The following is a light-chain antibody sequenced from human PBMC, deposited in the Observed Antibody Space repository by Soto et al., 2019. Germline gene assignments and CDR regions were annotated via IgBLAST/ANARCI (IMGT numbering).Light chain of an antibody. CDR1: QSVSSSY. CDR2: GAS. CDR3: QQYGGSPYS. V-gene: IGKV3-20*01. J-gene: IGKJ2*03. Sequence: EIVLTQSPGTLSLSPGERATLSCRASQSVSSSYFAWYQQKPGQAPRLLIYGASSRATGIPDRFSGSGFGTDFTLTISTLEPEDFAVYYCQQYGGSPYSFGQGTKLEIK.